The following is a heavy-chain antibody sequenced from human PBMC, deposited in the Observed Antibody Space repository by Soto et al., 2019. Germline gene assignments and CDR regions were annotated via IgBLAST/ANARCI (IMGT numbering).Heavy chain of an antibody. Sequence: QVELVESGGGVVQPGRSLRLSCAASGFTFSSFGFHWVRQAPGKGLEWVAVISYDGSIKYYADSVKGRFTISRDNSKNTLYLQMNSVRVDDTAVYYCAKDRRYSSGGPWGQGTLVIVSS. CDR3: AKDRRYSSGGP. V-gene: IGHV3-30*18. CDR1: GFTFSSFG. CDR2: ISYDGSIK. D-gene: IGHD6-19*01. J-gene: IGHJ5*02.